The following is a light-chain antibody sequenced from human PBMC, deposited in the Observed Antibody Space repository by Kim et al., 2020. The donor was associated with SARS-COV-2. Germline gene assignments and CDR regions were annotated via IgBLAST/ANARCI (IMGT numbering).Light chain of an antibody. Sequence: ESVLTQSPGTLSLSPGERATLSCKTSQNVGSDYLAWYQQKPGQAPRLLIYGASSRATGIPDRFSGSGSGTDFTLTISTLEPEDFAVYYCQQYGSVLWAFGQGTKVDIK. V-gene: IGKV3-20*01. CDR1: QNVGSDY. J-gene: IGKJ1*01. CDR2: GAS. CDR3: QQYGSVLWA.